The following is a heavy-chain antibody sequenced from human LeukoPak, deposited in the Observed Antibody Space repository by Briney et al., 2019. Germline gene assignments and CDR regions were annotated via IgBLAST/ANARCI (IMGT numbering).Heavy chain of an antibody. V-gene: IGHV3-48*04. D-gene: IGHD4-23*01. CDR2: ISSSGSTI. J-gene: IGHJ6*03. CDR3: AKGDYGGNYYYYMDV. CDR1: GFTFNTYS. Sequence: GGSLRLSCAASGFTFNTYSMNWVRQASGKGLEWVSYISSSGSTIYYADSVKGRFTISRDNAKNSLYLQMNSLRAEDTAVYYCAKGDYGGNYYYYMDVWGKGTTVTVSS.